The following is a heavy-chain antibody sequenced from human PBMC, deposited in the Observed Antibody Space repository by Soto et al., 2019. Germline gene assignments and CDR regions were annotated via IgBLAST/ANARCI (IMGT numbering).Heavy chain of an antibody. D-gene: IGHD6-6*01. J-gene: IGHJ5*02. CDR3: ARGVEYSSSNWFDP. V-gene: IGHV1-69*13. CDR2: IIPIFGTA. Sequence: SVKVSCKASGGTFSSYAISWVRQAPGQGLEWMGGIIPIFGTANYAQKFQGRVTITADESTSTAYMEPSSLRSEDTAVYYCARGVEYSSSNWFDPWGQGTLVTVSS. CDR1: GGTFSSYA.